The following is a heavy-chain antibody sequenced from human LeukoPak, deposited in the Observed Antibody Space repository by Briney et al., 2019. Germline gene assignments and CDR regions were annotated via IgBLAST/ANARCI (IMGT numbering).Heavy chain of an antibody. CDR3: AKGNMGTENIDY. J-gene: IGHJ4*02. CDR2: ISWNSGSI. CDR1: GFAFDDYA. V-gene: IGHV3-9*01. Sequence: GGSLRLSCAASGFAFDDYAMHWVRQAPGKGREWVSGISWNSGSIGYADSVKGRFTISRDNAKNSLYLQMNSLRAEDTALYYCAKGNMGTENIDYWGQGTLVTVSS. D-gene: IGHD1-14*01.